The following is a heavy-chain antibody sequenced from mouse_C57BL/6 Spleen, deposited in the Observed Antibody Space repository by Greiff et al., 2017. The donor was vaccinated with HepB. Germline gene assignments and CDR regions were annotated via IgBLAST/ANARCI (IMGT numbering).Heavy chain of an antibody. CDR2: IYPGDGDT. D-gene: IGHD1-1*01. J-gene: IGHJ2*01. CDR1: GYAFSSSW. Sequence: QVQLQQSGPELVKPGASVKISCKASGYAFSSSWMNWVKQRPGKGLEWIGRIYPGDGDTNYNGKFKGKATLTADKSSSTAYMQLSSLTSEDSAVYFCARERITTVVEGYYYYFDYWGQGTTLTVSS. CDR3: ARERITTVVEGYYYYFDY. V-gene: IGHV1-82*01.